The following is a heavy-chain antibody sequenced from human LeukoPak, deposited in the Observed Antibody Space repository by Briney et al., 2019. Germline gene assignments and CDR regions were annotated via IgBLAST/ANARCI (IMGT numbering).Heavy chain of an antibody. J-gene: IGHJ3*02. CDR1: GYIFTNYW. V-gene: IGHV5-51*01. CDR2: IYPGDSDT. CDR3: ARRAPLAMGPSDI. Sequence: GESLKIYCKGSGYIFTNYWIGWVRQMPGKGLEWMGIIYPGDSDTRYSPSFQGQVTISADKSIDTAYLHWTSLKASDTAIYYCARRAPLAMGPSDIWGQGAMVTVSS. D-gene: IGHD3-16*02.